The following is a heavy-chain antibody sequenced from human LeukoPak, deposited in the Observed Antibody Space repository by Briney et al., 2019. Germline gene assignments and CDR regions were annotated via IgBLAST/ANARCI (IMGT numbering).Heavy chain of an antibody. J-gene: IGHJ4*02. CDR3: ARVVPAATIEPY. CDR1: GFTFSSYS. D-gene: IGHD2-2*01. V-gene: IGHV3-21*01. CDR2: ISSSSYI. Sequence: GGSLRLSCAASGFTFSSYSMNWVRQAPGKGLEWVSSISSSSYIYYADSVKGRFTISRDNAKNSLYLQMNSLRAEDTAVYYCARVVPAATIEPYWGQGTLVTVSS.